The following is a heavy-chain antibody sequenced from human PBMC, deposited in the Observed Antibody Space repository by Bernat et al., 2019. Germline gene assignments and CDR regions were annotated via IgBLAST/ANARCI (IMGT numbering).Heavy chain of an antibody. CDR3: VRGIAGRFDC. J-gene: IGHJ4*02. Sequence: EVQLVESGGGLVKPGGSLRLSCVASRFTFSSYDMSWVRQAPGKGLEWVSSISSSGYDLYYADSVKGRFTISRDNAECSLYLQMNSLRAEDTVMYYCVRGIAGRFDCWGQGTLVTLSA. CDR1: RFTFSSYD. CDR2: ISSSGYDL. D-gene: IGHD3-10*01. V-gene: IGHV3-21*01.